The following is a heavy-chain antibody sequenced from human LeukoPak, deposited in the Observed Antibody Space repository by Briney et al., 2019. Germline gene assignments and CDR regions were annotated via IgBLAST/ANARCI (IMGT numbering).Heavy chain of an antibody. Sequence: SEILSLTCTVSGGPISSDSYYWAWIRQPPGKGLEWIASIYYSGSTYYNPSLKSRVTISVDTSRNQLSLKLSSVTAADTAVYYCASLAVAGLSEGYWGQGTLVIVSS. CDR3: ASLAVAGLSEGY. J-gene: IGHJ4*02. V-gene: IGHV4-39*01. D-gene: IGHD6-19*01. CDR1: GGPISSDSYY. CDR2: IYYSGST.